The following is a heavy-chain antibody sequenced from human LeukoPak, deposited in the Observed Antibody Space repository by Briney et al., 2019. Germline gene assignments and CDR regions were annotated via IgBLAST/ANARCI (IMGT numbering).Heavy chain of an antibody. J-gene: IGHJ4*02. CDR2: IYYSGST. Sequence: SQTLSLTCTVSGGSISSGGYYWRWIRQHPGKGLEWIGYIYYSGSTYYNPSLKSRVTISVDTSKNQFSLKLSSVTAADTAVYYCASGYCSGGSCYLIYWGQGTLVTVSS. D-gene: IGHD2-15*01. CDR1: GGSISSGGYY. V-gene: IGHV4-31*03. CDR3: ASGYCSGGSCYLIY.